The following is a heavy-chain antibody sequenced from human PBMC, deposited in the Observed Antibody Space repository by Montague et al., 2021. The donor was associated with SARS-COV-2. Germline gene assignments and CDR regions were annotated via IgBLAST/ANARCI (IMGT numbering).Heavy chain of an antibody. CDR1: GGSISSYY. CDR3: ARLGLQLLGGHYFDY. J-gene: IGHJ4*02. CDR2: IYYSGST. V-gene: IGHV4-59*08. D-gene: IGHD5-24*01. Sequence: SETLSLTCTVSGGSISSYYWSWIRQPPGKGLEWIGYIYYSGSTNCNPSLKSRVTTSVDTSQNQFSLKLSSVTAADTAVYYCARLGLQLLGGHYFDYWGRGTLVTVSS.